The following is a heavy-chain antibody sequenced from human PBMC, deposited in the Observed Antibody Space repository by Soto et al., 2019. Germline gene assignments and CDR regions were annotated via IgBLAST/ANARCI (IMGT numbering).Heavy chain of an antibody. J-gene: IGHJ4*02. Sequence: QVQLVESGGGVVQPGRSLRLSCAASGFTFSSYGMHWVRQAPGKGLEWVAVISYDGSNKYYADSVKGRFTISRDNSKNTLYLQMNSLRAEDTAVYYCAEEYSSSWYVFDYWGQGTLVTVSS. D-gene: IGHD6-13*01. CDR3: AEEYSSSWYVFDY. CDR1: GFTFSSYG. CDR2: ISYDGSNK. V-gene: IGHV3-30*18.